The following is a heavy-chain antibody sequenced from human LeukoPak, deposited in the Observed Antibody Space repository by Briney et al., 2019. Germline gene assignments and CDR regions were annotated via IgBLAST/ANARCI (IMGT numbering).Heavy chain of an antibody. Sequence: SETLSLTCTVSGGSFNSYYWSWLPEPARKGLEWIGRIHTSGSTDYSPSLQSRVTISIDTSQKQFSLNLSSVTAADTAVYYCARDIVYLIDEDYGWGQGTLVTVSS. CDR3: ARDIVYLIDEDYG. V-gene: IGHV4-4*07. D-gene: IGHD4-17*01. CDR2: IHTSGST. J-gene: IGHJ4*02. CDR1: GGSFNSYY.